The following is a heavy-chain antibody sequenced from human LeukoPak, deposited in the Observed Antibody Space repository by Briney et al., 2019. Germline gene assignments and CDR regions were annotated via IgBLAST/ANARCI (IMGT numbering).Heavy chain of an antibody. D-gene: IGHD5-18*01. J-gene: IGHJ4*02. CDR1: GYTFTGYY. CDR3: ARDRASGYSYGYIPFDY. CDR2: INPNSGGT. V-gene: IGHV1-2*02. Sequence: GASVKVSCKASGYTFTGYYMHWVRQAHGQGLGWMGWINPNSGGTNYAQKFRGRVTMTRDSSISTAYMELSRLRSDDTAVYYCARDRASGYSYGYIPFDYWGQGTLVTVSS.